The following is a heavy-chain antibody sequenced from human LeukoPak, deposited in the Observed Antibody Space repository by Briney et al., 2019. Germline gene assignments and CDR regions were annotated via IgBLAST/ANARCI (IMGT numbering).Heavy chain of an antibody. CDR2: ISGCGGST. V-gene: IGHV3-23*01. D-gene: IGHD3-10*01. Sequence: PGGSLRLSCAASGFTFSSYAMSWVRQAPGKGLDWVSAISGCGGSTYYADSVKGRFTISRDNSKNTLYLQMNSLRAEDTAVYYCAKAGVDYYGSGSYKSYWGQGTLVTVSS. J-gene: IGHJ4*02. CDR3: AKAGVDYYGSGSYKSY. CDR1: GFTFSSYA.